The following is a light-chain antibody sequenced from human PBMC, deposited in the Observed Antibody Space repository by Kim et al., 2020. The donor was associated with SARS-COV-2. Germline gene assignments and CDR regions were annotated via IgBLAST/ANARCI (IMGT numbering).Light chain of an antibody. CDR1: QGISNF. CDR2: AAS. J-gene: IGKJ1*01. Sequence: ASIRDRVTITCRASQGISNFLAWYQQRPGKVPKLLIDAASTLQSGVPSRFSGSGSGTDFTLTISTLQPEDVATYYCQKYNSVPQPFGQGTKVDIK. CDR3: QKYNSVPQP. V-gene: IGKV1-27*01.